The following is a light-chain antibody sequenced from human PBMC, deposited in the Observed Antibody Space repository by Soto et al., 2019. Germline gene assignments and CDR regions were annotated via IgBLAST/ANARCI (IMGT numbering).Light chain of an antibody. Sequence: QSVLTQPPSASGTPGQRVTISCSGSSYNIGSNTVNWDQQLPGTAPKHLIFRNNQRPSGVPDRFSGSKSGTSASLAISGLQPEDEADYYCAAWDDSLSWVFGGGTKLTVL. J-gene: IGLJ3*02. CDR3: AAWDDSLSWV. V-gene: IGLV1-44*01. CDR1: SYNIGSNT. CDR2: RNN.